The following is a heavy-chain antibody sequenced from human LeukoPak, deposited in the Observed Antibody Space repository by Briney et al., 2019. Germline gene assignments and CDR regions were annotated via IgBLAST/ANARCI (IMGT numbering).Heavy chain of an antibody. Sequence: GGSLTLLCAPWGLTDITNDMLGLPQARGGAVEWVSVLYSDGNTKYADSVQGRFTISRDNSKNTLYLEMNSLSPDDTAVYYCARGVEPLAANTLAYWGQGTLVTVSS. CDR3: ARGVEPLAANTLAY. CDR2: LYSDGNT. CDR1: GLTDITND. J-gene: IGHJ4*02. D-gene: IGHD3-16*01. V-gene: IGHV3-53*01.